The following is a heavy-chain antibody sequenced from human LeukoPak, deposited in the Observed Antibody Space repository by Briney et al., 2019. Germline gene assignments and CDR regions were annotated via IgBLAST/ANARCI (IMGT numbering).Heavy chain of an antibody. CDR2: IYSGGST. Sequence: VGSLRLSCAAFEFSVSSNYMSWVRQAPGKGLEWVSVIYSGGSTYYADSVKGRFTISRDNSKNTLYLQMNSLRAEDTAVYYCARGGYDSSGYARYYFDYCGQGTLVTVSS. J-gene: IGHJ4*02. V-gene: IGHV3-53*01. CDR3: ARGGYDSSGYARYYFDY. D-gene: IGHD3-22*01. CDR1: EFSVSSNY.